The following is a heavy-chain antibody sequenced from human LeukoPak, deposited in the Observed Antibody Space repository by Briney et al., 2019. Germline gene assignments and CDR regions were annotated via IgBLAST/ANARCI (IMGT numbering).Heavy chain of an antibody. J-gene: IGHJ4*02. D-gene: IGHD2-2*03. CDR3: AKDGYCSSTSCYFDY. V-gene: IGHV3-30*18. CDR1: GFTFSDYY. CDR2: ISYDGSNK. Sequence: GGSLRLSCAASGFTFSDYYMSWIRQAPGKGLEWVTVISYDGSNKYYADSVKGRFTISRDNSKNTLYLQMNSLRAEDTAVYYCAKDGYCSSTSCYFDYWGQGTLVTVSS.